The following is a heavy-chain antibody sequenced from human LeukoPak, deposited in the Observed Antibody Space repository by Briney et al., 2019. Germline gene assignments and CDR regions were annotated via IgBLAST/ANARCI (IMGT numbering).Heavy chain of an antibody. V-gene: IGHV1-18*04. D-gene: IGHD6-13*01. J-gene: IGHJ4*02. Sequence: ASVKVSCKASGYTFTGYYMHWVRQAPGQGLEWMGWISAYNGNTNYAQKLQGRVTMTTDTSTSTAYMELRSLRSDDTAVYYCARDRISSWYRLSDYWGQGTLVTVSS. CDR1: GYTFTGYY. CDR3: ARDRISSWYRLSDY. CDR2: ISAYNGNT.